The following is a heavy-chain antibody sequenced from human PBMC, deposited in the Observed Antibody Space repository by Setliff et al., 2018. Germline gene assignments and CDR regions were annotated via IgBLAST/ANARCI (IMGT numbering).Heavy chain of an antibody. V-gene: IGHV1-3*03. D-gene: IGHD2-21*01. CDR3: ARGYCDGIGCPAPLYYFDS. J-gene: IGHJ4*02. CDR1: GYTFTDYY. CDR2: MNIDNGKT. Sequence: ASVKVSCKASGYTFTDYYMHWVRQAPGQGLEWMGWMNIDNGKTEYSQEFQDRVTFTRDTFAETAYMELRSLTSDDMAVYYCARGYCDGIGCPAPLYYFDSWGQGTLVTV.